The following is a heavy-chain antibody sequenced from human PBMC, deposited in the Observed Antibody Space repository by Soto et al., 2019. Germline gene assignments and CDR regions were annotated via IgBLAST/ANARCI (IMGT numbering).Heavy chain of an antibody. J-gene: IGHJ5*02. V-gene: IGHV3-15*01. D-gene: IGHD7-27*01. CDR2: IKSKTDGGTT. Sequence: GGSLRLSCAASGFTFSNAWMSWVRQAPGKGLEWVARIKSKTDGGTTDYAAPVKGRFTISRDDSRDTVYLQMNSLNTGDTAVYYCTTMGKVSWGQGTLVTVSS. CDR3: TTMGKVS. CDR1: GFTFSNAW.